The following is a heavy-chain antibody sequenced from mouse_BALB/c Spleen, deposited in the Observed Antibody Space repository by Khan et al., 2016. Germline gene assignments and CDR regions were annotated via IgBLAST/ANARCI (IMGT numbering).Heavy chain of an antibody. CDR3: GRGDF. J-gene: IGHJ2*01. Sequence: EVELVESGGGLVQPGGSRKLSCAASGFTFSNFGMHWVRQAPEKGLEWVAFISSGSSTIYYADTVQGRFTVSRDNPKNTLFLQMTSLGSEDTAMYYCGRGDFWGQGTTLTVSS. CDR1: GFTFSNFG. CDR2: ISSGSSTI. V-gene: IGHV5-17*02.